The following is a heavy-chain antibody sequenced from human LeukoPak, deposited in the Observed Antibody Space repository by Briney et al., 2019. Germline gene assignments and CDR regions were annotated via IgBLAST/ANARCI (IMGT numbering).Heavy chain of an antibody. CDR3: ARGGSISPFDY. D-gene: IGHD2/OR15-2a*01. J-gene: IGHJ4*02. V-gene: IGHV4-59*01. CDR2: IYYSGST. CDR1: GGSISSYY. Sequence: SETLSLTCTVSGGSISSYYWSWIRQPPGKGLEWIGYIYYSGSTNYNPSLKSRVTISVDTSKNQFSLKLSSVTAADTAVYYCARGGSISPFDYWGQGTLVTVS.